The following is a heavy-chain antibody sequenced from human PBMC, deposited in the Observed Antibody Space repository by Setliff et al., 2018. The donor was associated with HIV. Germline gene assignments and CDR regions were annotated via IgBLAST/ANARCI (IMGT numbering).Heavy chain of an antibody. CDR3: AKIQNPEGYYYDSSGYYPHPGSPDY. CDR1: GLTFSSHW. CDR2: IDNDASHT. V-gene: IGHV3-74*01. D-gene: IGHD3-22*01. Sequence: PGGSLRLSCAASGLTFSSHWMHWVRQAPGKGLVWVSYIDNDASHTIHADSVKGRFTISRDNSKNTLYLQMNSLRAEDTAVYYCAKIQNPEGYYYDSSGYYPHPGSPDYWGQGTLVTVSS. J-gene: IGHJ4*02.